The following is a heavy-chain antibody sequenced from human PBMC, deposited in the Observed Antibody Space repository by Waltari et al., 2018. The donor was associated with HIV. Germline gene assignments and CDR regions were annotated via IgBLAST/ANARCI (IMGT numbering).Heavy chain of an antibody. V-gene: IGHV3-23*01. CDR2: ISGSGGST. D-gene: IGHD5-12*01. J-gene: IGHJ6*02. CDR3: AKDPMDIVATINYYGMDV. CDR1: GLHLNSYA. Sequence: EVQLLESGGGLVKPGGSLGLSCAASGLHLNSYAMTLVRQAPGKGLEWVSAISGSGGSTYYADSVKGRFTISRDNSKNTLYLQMNSLRAEDTAVYYCAKDPMDIVATINYYGMDVWGQGTTVTVSS.